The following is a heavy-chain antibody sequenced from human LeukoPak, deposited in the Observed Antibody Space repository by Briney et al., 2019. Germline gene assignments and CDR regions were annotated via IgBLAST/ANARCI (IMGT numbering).Heavy chain of an antibody. J-gene: IGHJ4*02. D-gene: IGHD6-13*01. V-gene: IGHV3-11*01. CDR2: ISSSGSTI. Sequence: GGSLRLSCAASGFTFSDYYMSWIRQAPGKGLEWVSYISSSGSTIYYADSVKGRFTISRDNSKNTLYLQMNSLRAEDTAVYYCAKGVGSSWYRGRRDYWGQGTLVTVSS. CDR1: GFTFSDYY. CDR3: AKGVGSSWYRGRRDY.